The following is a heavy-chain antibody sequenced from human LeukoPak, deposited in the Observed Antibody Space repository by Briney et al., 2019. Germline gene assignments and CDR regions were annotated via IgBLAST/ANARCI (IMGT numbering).Heavy chain of an antibody. CDR3: ARDLGSYDSSGADY. CDR1: AYTFTSYA. CDR2: INTNTGNP. Sequence: ASVKVSCKASAYTFTSYAMNWVRQAPGQGLEWMGWINTNTGNPTYAQGFTGRFVFSLDTSVSTAYLQISILKAEDTAVYYCARDLGSYDSSGADYWGQGTLVTVSS. J-gene: IGHJ4*02. D-gene: IGHD3-22*01. V-gene: IGHV7-4-1*02.